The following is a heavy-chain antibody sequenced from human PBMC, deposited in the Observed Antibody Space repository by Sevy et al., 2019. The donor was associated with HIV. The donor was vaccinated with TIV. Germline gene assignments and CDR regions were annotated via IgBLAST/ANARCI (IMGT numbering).Heavy chain of an antibody. J-gene: IGHJ4*02. CDR2: ISWNSGTI. CDR3: AKDIGYCISTTCPGLVDY. Sequence: GGSLRLSCAASGFTFDDYAMHWVRQAPGKGLEWVSGISWNSGTIGYADSMKGRFTISRDNAKISLYLQMNSLRAEDTALYYCAKDIGYCISTTCPGLVDYWGQGTLVTVSS. V-gene: IGHV3-9*01. D-gene: IGHD2-2*03. CDR1: GFTFDDYA.